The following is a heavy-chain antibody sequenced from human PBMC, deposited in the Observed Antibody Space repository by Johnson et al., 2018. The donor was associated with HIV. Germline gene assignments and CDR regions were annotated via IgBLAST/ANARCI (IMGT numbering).Heavy chain of an antibody. V-gene: IGHV3-74*01. J-gene: IGHJ3*02. Sequence: VLLLESGGGLVQPGGSLRLSCAASGFTFSRYWMHWVRQAPGKGLVWVSRINTDGSSTSYADSVKGRFTISRDNAKNTLYLQMNSLRDEDTAVYYCARESTPWGADYVGYGFDIWGQGTMVTVSS. CDR1: GFTFSRYW. D-gene: IGHD4-17*01. CDR2: INTDGSST. CDR3: ARESTPWGADYVGYGFDI.